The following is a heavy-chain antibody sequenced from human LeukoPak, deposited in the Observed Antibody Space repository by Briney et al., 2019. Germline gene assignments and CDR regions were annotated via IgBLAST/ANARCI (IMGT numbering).Heavy chain of an antibody. CDR1: SGSIRSYY. CDR3: GRQGYTASYYFFDY. CDR2: IYTTGTT. D-gene: IGHD1-26*01. Sequence: PSETLSLTCSVSSGSIRSYYWGWVRQPPGKGLEWIGRIYTTGTTQYNPSLKSRVAMSADTSTNQFSLNLRSMTAADTAVYYCGRQGYTASYYFFDYWSQGTLVAVS. J-gene: IGHJ4*02. V-gene: IGHV4-4*07.